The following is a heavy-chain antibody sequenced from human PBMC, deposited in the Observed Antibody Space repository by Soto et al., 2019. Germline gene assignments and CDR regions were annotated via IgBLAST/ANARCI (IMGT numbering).Heavy chain of an antibody. J-gene: IGHJ5*02. CDR1: GGTFSSYA. V-gene: IGHV1-69*13. CDR2: IIPIFGTA. CDR3: ARDLIAVAGTAWFDP. D-gene: IGHD6-19*01. Sequence: SVKVSCKASGGTFSSYAISWVRQAPGQGLEWMGGIIPIFGTANYAQKFQGRVTITADESTSTAYMELSSLRSEDTAVYYCARDLIAVAGTAWFDPWGQGTLVTVSS.